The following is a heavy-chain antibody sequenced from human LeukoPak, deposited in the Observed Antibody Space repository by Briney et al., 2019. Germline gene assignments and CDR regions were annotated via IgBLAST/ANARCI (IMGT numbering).Heavy chain of an antibody. CDR3: ARDPRSSGYCSGGSCSDWFDP. J-gene: IGHJ5*02. CDR2: IYYSGST. CDR1: GGSVSRGSYY. V-gene: IGHV4-61*01. D-gene: IGHD2-15*01. Sequence: SETLSLTCTVSGGSVSRGSYYWSWIRQPPGKGLEWIGYIYYSGSTNYNPSLKSRVTISVDTSKNQFSLKLCSVTAADTAVYYCARDPRSSGYCSGGSCSDWFDPWGQGTLVTVSS.